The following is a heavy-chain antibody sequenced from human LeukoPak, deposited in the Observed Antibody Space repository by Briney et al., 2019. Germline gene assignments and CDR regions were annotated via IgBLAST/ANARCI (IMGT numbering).Heavy chain of an antibody. CDR2: ISSSGSTI. CDR1: GFTFSDYY. V-gene: IGHV3-11*01. J-gene: IGHJ5*02. D-gene: IGHD2-21*01. Sequence: GGSLRLSCAASGFTFSDYYMSWIRQAPGKGLEWVSYISSSGSTIYYADSVKGRFTTSRDNAKNSLYLQMNSLRAEDTATYYCTKGGDSHGNPSSWGQGTLVIVSS. CDR3: TKGGDSHGNPSS.